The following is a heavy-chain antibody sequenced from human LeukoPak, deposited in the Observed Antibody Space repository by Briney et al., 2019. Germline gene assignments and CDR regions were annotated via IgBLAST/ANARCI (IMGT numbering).Heavy chain of an antibody. CDR1: GFTFSTYW. Sequence: GGSLRLSCAASGFTFSTYWMTWVRQAPGKGLEWVANINQDGTEKNYVDSVKGQFTISRDNSQNTLFLQMNSLRVEDTAIYYCAKDSYVSGRPLHTFDVWGQGTMVTVSS. V-gene: IGHV3-7*05. J-gene: IGHJ3*01. CDR2: INQDGTEK. CDR3: AKDSYVSGRPLHTFDV. D-gene: IGHD3-10*01.